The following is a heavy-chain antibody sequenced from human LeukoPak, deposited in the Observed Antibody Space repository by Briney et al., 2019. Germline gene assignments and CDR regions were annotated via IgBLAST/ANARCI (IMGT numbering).Heavy chain of an antibody. CDR1: GFTFSSYE. V-gene: IGHV3-48*03. Sequence: PGGSLSLSCAASGFTFSSYEMNWVRQAPGKGLEWVSKISSSGSATYYADSVKGRLTISRDNAKSTLYLQMNSLRAEDTAVYYCARGGSLGYWGQGTLVTVSS. CDR2: ISSSGSAT. D-gene: IGHD6-19*01. CDR3: ARGGSLGY. J-gene: IGHJ4*02.